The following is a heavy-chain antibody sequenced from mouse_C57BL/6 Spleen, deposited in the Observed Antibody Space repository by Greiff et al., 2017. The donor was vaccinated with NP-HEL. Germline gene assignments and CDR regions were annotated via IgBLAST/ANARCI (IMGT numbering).Heavy chain of an antibody. CDR3: ARVLTWTDYFDY. D-gene: IGHD4-1*01. Sequence: EVQLQQSGPELVKPGASVKMSCKASGYTFTDYNMHWVKQSHGKSLEWIGYINPNNGGTSYNQKFKGKATLTVNKSSSTAYMELRSLTSEDSAVYYCARVLTWTDYFDYWGQGTTLTVSS. J-gene: IGHJ2*01. CDR1: GYTFTDYN. V-gene: IGHV1-22*01. CDR2: INPNNGGT.